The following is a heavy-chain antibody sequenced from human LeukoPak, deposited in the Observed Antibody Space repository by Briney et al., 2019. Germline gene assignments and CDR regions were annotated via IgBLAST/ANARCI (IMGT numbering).Heavy chain of an antibody. CDR1: GYTFTNYD. V-gene: IGHV1-8*01. CDR3: ARALRGYSSHMDV. Sequence: ASVKVSCKASGYTFTNYDISWVRQASGQGLEWMGWMNPNSGETGYEQKFQGRVSMTRDTSIGTAYMELSSLTSEDTAVYYCARALRGYSSHMDVWGKGTTVTVSS. J-gene: IGHJ6*03. CDR2: MNPNSGET.